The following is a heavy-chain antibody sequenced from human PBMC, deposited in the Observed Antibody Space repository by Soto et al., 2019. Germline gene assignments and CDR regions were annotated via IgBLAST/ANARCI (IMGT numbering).Heavy chain of an antibody. CDR1: GYTFTGYY. CDR3: ARENWNYLDGMDV. V-gene: IGHV1-2*04. Sequence: ASVKVSCKASGYTFTGYYMHWVRQAPGQGLEWMGWINPSSGGTNYAQKFQGWVTMTRDTSISTAYMELSRLRSGDTAVYYCARENWNYLDGMDVWGQGTTLTVSS. D-gene: IGHD1-7*01. J-gene: IGHJ6*02. CDR2: INPSSGGT.